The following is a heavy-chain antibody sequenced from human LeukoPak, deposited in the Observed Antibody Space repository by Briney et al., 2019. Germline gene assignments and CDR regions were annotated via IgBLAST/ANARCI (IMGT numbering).Heavy chain of an antibody. J-gene: IGHJ2*01. V-gene: IGHV3-9*01. CDR2: ISWNSGSI. CDR3: AKDKGHWYFDL. Sequence: GRSLRLSCAASGFTFADYAMHWVRQAPGKGLEWVSGISWNSGSIGYADSVKCRFTISRDNAKNSLYLQMNSLRAEDTDLYSCAKDKGHWYFDLWGRGTLVTVSS. CDR1: GFTFADYA.